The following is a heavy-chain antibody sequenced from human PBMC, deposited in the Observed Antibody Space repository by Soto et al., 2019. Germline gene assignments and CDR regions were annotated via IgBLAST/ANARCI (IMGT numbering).Heavy chain of an antibody. D-gene: IGHD3-10*01. CDR1: GFTFDDYA. Sequence: EVQLVESGGGLVQPGRSLRLSCAASGFTFDDYAMHWVRQAPGKGLEWVSGISWNSGSIGYADSVKGRFTISRDNAKNSLYLQMNSLRAEDTALYYCAKVGGMVRGVTIFDYWGQGTLVTDSS. V-gene: IGHV3-9*01. CDR2: ISWNSGSI. J-gene: IGHJ4*02. CDR3: AKVGGMVRGVTIFDY.